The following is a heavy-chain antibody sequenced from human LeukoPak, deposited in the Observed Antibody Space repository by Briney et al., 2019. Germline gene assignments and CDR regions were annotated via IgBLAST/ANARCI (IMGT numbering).Heavy chain of an antibody. CDR3: AGGNGYCSGGSCSNWFDP. J-gene: IGHJ5*02. CDR2: IYSGGST. CDR1: GFTVSSNY. Sequence: GGSLRLSCAASGFTVSSNYMSWVRQAPGKGLEWVSVIYSGGSTYYADSVKGRFTISRDNSKNTLYLQMNSLRAEDTAVYYCAGGNGYCSGGSCSNWFDPWGQGTLVTVSS. V-gene: IGHV3-66*01. D-gene: IGHD2-15*01.